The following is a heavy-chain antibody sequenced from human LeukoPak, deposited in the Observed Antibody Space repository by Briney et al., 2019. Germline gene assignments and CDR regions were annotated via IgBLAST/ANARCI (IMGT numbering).Heavy chain of an antibody. CDR3: AKSDNYGDYEGWFDP. J-gene: IGHJ5*02. CDR1: GFTLSSYA. CDR2: ISGSGGST. V-gene: IGHV3-23*01. Sequence: PGGSLRLSCAASGFTLSSYAMSWVRQAPGKGLEWVSAISGSGGSTYYADSVKGRFTISRDNSKNTLYLQMNSLRAEDTAVYYCAKSDNYGDYEGWFDPWGQGTLVTVSS. D-gene: IGHD4-17*01.